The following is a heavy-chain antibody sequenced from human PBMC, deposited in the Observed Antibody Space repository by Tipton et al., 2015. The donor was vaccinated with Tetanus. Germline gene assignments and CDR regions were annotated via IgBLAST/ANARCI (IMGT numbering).Heavy chain of an antibody. CDR2: IDYFGTT. V-gene: IGHV4-59*01. CDR1: GGSISTYH. J-gene: IGHJ6*03. D-gene: IGHD6-13*01. Sequence: TLSLTCTVSGGSISTYHWNWIRQFPGKGLEWIGYIDYFGTTKYNPSLKSRVAMSVDTSKNQLSLRLNSVTSADTAVYYCARSEQQLVRGYYYYYYMDVWGKGTTVTVSS. CDR3: ARSEQQLVRGYYYYYYMDV.